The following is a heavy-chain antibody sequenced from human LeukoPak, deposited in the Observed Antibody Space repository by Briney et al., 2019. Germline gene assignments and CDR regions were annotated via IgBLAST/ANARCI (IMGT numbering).Heavy chain of an antibody. Sequence: GGSLRLSCAASGFTFSNAWMNWVRQAPGKGLEWVGRIKSKTDGGTTDYAAPVKGRFTISRDDSKNTLYLQMNSLKTEDTAVYYCTTGTYYYDTLCDYWGQGTLVTVSS. D-gene: IGHD3-22*01. V-gene: IGHV3-15*07. CDR1: GFTFSNAW. CDR3: TTGTYYYDTLCDY. CDR2: IKSKTDGGTT. J-gene: IGHJ4*02.